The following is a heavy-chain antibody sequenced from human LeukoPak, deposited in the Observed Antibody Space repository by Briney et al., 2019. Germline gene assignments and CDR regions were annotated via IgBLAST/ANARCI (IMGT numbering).Heavy chain of an antibody. D-gene: IGHD2-2*01. V-gene: IGHV3-49*04. CDR1: GFTFGDYA. CDR2: IRSKAYGGTT. J-gene: IGHJ6*02. Sequence: GGSLRLSCTASGFTFGDYAMSWVRQAPGKGLEWVGFIRSKAYGGTTEYAASVKGRFTISRDDSKSIAYLQMNSLKTEDTAVYYCTIVVVPAAIGFLYGMDVWGQGTTVTVSS. CDR3: TIVVVPAAIGFLYGMDV.